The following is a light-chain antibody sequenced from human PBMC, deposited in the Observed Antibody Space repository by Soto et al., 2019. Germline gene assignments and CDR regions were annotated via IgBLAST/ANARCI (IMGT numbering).Light chain of an antibody. V-gene: IGLV2-14*01. Sequence: QSALTQPASVSGSPGQSITISCTGTSSDVGGYNHVSWYQQHPGTVPKLMIYEVSNRPSGVSNRFSGSKSGNKSSLTISGLQAEDEADYYCTSYRTNNTLIFGGGTTLTGL. CDR2: EVS. CDR3: TSYRTNNTLI. J-gene: IGLJ2*01. CDR1: SSDVGGYNH.